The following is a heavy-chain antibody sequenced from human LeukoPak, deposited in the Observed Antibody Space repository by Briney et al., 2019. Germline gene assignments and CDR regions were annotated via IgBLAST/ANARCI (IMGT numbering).Heavy chain of an antibody. CDR2: INHSGST. CDR3: ARSRGVAVAGNFDY. Sequence: SETLSLTCAVYGGSFSGYYWSWIRQPPGKGLEWIGEINHSGSTNYNPSLKSRVTISVDTSKNQFSLKLSSVTAADTAVYYCARSRGVAVAGNFDYWGQGTLVTVSA. J-gene: IGHJ4*02. CDR1: GGSFSGYY. D-gene: IGHD6-19*01. V-gene: IGHV4-34*01.